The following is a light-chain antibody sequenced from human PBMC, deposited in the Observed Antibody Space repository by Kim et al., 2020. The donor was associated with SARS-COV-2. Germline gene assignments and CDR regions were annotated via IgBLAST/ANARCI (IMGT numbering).Light chain of an antibody. J-gene: IGKJ2*01. CDR1: QDIRND. CDR2: AAS. CDR3: LQDYNFPYT. Sequence: AIQMTQSPSSLSASIGDRVTITCRASQDIRNDLGWYQQKPGKAPELLIYAASSLQSGVPSRFAGSGSGTDFTLTISSLQPEDFATYYCLQDYNFPYTFGQGTKLEI. V-gene: IGKV1-6*01.